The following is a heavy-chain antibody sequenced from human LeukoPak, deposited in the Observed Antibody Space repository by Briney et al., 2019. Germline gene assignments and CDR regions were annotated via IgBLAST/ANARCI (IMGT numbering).Heavy chain of an antibody. CDR3: ARFRWTGSGSYVRYFDY. D-gene: IGHD3-10*01. CDR2: LYSSGST. Sequence: SETLSLTCTVSGGSISSNYWSWIRQPPGKGLEWIGYLYSSGSTNYNPSLKSRVTISVDTSKNQFSLRLSSVTAADTAVYYCARFRWTGSGSYVRYFDYWGQGTLVTVSS. CDR1: GGSISSNY. V-gene: IGHV4-59*01. J-gene: IGHJ4*02.